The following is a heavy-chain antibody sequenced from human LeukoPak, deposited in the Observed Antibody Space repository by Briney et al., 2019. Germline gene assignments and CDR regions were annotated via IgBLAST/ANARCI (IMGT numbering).Heavy chain of an antibody. Sequence: GASVKVSCKASGYTFIDYYIHWVRQSPGQGPGWMGWINPNIGATNYSQKVQGRVTMARNTSVTTASMDLTRLTSDDTAVYCCALTTDTSGWHYFDYWGQGTLVSVSS. CDR2: INPNIGAT. J-gene: IGHJ4*02. CDR1: GYTFIDYY. D-gene: IGHD6-19*01. V-gene: IGHV1-2*02. CDR3: ALTTDTSGWHYFDY.